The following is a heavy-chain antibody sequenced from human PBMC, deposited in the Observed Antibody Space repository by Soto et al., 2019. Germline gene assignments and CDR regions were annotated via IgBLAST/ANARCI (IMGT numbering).Heavy chain of an antibody. D-gene: IGHD3-22*01. J-gene: IGHJ6*02. CDR3: ARLDYYYDSSGYLLYYYGMDV. Sequence: GESLKISCKGSGYSFTSYWIGWVRQMPGKGLEWMGIIYPGDSDTRYSPSFQGQVTISADKSISTAYLQWSSLKASDTAMYYCARLDYYYDSSGYLLYYYGMDVWGQGTTVTV. V-gene: IGHV5-51*01. CDR1: GYSFTSYW. CDR2: IYPGDSDT.